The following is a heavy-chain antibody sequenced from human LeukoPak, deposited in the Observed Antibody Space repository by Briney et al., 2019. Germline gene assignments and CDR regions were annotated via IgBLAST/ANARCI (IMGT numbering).Heavy chain of an antibody. V-gene: IGHV1-69*05. CDR3: ARGAGWELLNGYYFDY. Sequence: SVKVSCKASGGTFSSYAISWVQQAPGHGLEWMGGIIPIFGTANYAQKFQGRVTITTDESTSTAYMELSSLRSEDTAVYYCARGAGWELLNGYYFDYWGQGTLVTVSS. CDR1: GGTFSSYA. CDR2: IIPIFGTA. J-gene: IGHJ4*02. D-gene: IGHD1-26*01.